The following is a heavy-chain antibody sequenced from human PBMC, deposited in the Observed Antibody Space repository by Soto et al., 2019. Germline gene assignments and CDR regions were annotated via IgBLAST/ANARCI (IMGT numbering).Heavy chain of an antibody. CDR1: GGSISSYY. D-gene: IGHD5-12*01. V-gene: IGHV4-59*08. Sequence: SETQSLTCTVSGGSISSYYWSWIRQPPGKGLEWIGYIYYSGSTNYNPSLKSRVTISVDTSKNQFSLKLSSVTAADTAVYYCARQRNSGYVPTPYFDYWGQGTLVTVSS. J-gene: IGHJ4*02. CDR2: IYYSGST. CDR3: ARQRNSGYVPTPYFDY.